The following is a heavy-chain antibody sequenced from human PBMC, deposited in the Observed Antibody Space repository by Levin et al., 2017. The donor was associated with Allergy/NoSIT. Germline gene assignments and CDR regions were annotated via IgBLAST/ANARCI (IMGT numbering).Heavy chain of an antibody. J-gene: IGHJ4*02. V-gene: IGHV3-23*01. CDR1: GFTFSTYA. CDR3: AKDDRTAYYSFDS. CDR2: VSDGGDYT. Sequence: GVLKISCAASGFTFSTYAMNWVRQAPGQGLEWVSSVSDGGDYTFYADSVKGRFTISRDNSKNTLYLQMNSLRAEDTALYYCAKDDRTAYYSFDSWGQGTLVTVSS. D-gene: IGHD1-26*01.